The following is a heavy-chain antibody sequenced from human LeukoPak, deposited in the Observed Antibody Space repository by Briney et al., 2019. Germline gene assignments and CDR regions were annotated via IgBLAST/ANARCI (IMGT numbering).Heavy chain of an antibody. CDR2: INHRGSS. CDR3: ARGSSFGGYCSAGACDAGYYDS. CDR1: GESFSAYF. Sequence: SETLSLTCAVYGESFSAYFWNRIRQAPGKPLEYIGEINHRGSSHYNPSLKTRVTLSVDTSKNQFSLKLTSVTAADTAVYFCARGSSFGGYCSAGACDAGYYDSWGQGTPVTVSS. J-gene: IGHJ4*02. V-gene: IGHV4-34*01. D-gene: IGHD2-15*01.